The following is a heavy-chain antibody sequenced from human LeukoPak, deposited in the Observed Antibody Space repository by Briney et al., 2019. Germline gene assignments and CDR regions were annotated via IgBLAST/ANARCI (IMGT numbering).Heavy chain of an antibody. CDR1: GFTFSGSA. CDR3: ATSIAAAGSGGQG. Sequence: GGSLRLSCAASGFTFSGSAMHWVRQASGKGLEWVGRIRGKANSYATAYAASVKGRFTISRDDSKNTAYLQMNSLKTEDTAVYYCATSIAAAGSGGQGWGQGTLVTVSS. J-gene: IGHJ4*02. CDR2: IRGKANSYAT. V-gene: IGHV3-73*01. D-gene: IGHD6-13*01.